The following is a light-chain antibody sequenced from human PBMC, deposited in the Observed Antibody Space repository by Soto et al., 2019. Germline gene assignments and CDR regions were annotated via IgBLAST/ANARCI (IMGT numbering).Light chain of an antibody. J-gene: IGKJ5*01. Sequence: EIIMTQPPSTLSVSPGEVAILSCRTSHSISTNLAWYQHKRGQSPRLLIYAASTRATGIPDRFSGSGTGTDFTLTISRLEPEDFAVYYCQQYGSSPFTFGQGTRLEI. CDR2: AAS. V-gene: IGKV3-20*01. CDR3: QQYGSSPFT. CDR1: HSISTN.